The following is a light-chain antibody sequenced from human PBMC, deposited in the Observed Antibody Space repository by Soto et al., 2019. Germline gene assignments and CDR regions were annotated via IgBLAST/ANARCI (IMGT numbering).Light chain of an antibody. CDR2: GAS. CDR1: QSLGSN. J-gene: IGKJ1*01. Sequence: EIVLTQSPGTLSLSPGERATLSCRASQSLGSNLAWYQQKPGQAPRLLIYGASNRATGTPDRFRGSGSGTDFTLTITRLEPEDFAVYYCHQYGSAPWTFGQGTKVDI. CDR3: HQYGSAPWT. V-gene: IGKV3-20*01.